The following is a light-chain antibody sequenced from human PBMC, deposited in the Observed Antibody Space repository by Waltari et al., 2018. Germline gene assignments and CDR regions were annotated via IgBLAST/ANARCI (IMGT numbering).Light chain of an antibody. J-gene: IGLJ3*02. Sequence: QSVLTQPPSVSGAPGQRVIISCNGSSSNIGTGHDVHWYQQLPGTAPKLLISANTNRPSGVPDRFSASKSGTSASLAITGLQAEDEADYYCQSYDSSLSGRVFGGGTKLTVL. CDR1: SSNIGTGHD. CDR2: ANT. V-gene: IGLV1-40*01. CDR3: QSYDSSLSGRV.